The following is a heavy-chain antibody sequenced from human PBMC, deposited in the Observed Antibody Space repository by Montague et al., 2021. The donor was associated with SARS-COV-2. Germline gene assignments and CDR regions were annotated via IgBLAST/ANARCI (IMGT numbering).Heavy chain of an antibody. D-gene: IGHD2-15*01. V-gene: IGHV4-59*01. CDR3: ARRSLGYCSGGSCYSGYDY. CDR2: IYYSGST. J-gene: IGHJ4*02. CDR1: GGSISSYY. Sequence: SETLSLTCTVSGGSISSYYWSWIRQPPGKGLEWIGDIYYSGSTNXXPSLKSRVTISVDTSKNQFSLKLSSVTAADTAVYYCARRSLGYCSGGSCYSGYDYWGQGTLVTVSS.